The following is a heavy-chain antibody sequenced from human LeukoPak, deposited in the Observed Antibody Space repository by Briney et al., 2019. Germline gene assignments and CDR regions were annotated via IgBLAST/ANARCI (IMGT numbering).Heavy chain of an antibody. Sequence: SETLSLTCAVSGASISSSNWWSWVRQPPGKGLEWIGEIYHSGSTNYNPSLKSRVTISVDKSKNQFSLKLNSVTAADTAVYYCARRGDGYYYGFDYWGQGTLVTVSS. CDR2: IYHSGST. CDR1: GASISSSNW. CDR3: ARRGDGYYYGFDY. D-gene: IGHD5-24*01. J-gene: IGHJ4*02. V-gene: IGHV4-4*02.